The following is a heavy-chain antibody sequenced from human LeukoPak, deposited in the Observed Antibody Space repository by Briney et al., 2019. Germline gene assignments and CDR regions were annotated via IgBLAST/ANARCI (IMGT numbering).Heavy chain of an antibody. V-gene: IGHV3-30*18. CDR1: GFTFGSYD. CDR3: AKGSTNTLDK. CDR2: ISHDGNKR. D-gene: IGHD2-8*01. Sequence: PGTSLRLSRAASGFTFGSYDLHWVRQAPGKGLEWVALISHDGNKRYYGDSVEGRFAISRDDSKNSLYLQMNSLRPEDTAVYYCAKGSTNTLDKCGQGTLVTVSS. J-gene: IGHJ4*02.